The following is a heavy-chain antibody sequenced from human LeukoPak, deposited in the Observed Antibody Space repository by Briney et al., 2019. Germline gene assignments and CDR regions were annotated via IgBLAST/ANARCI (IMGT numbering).Heavy chain of an antibody. CDR3: ARDVLRFLEWLLDY. CDR2: IYYSGST. Sequence: SETLSLTCTVSGGSISSSSYYWGWIRQPPGKGLEWIGSIYYSGSTYYNPPLKSRVTISVDTSKNQFSLKLSSVTAADTAVYYCARDVLRFLEWLLDYWGQGTLVTVSS. D-gene: IGHD3-3*01. J-gene: IGHJ4*02. V-gene: IGHV4-39*07. CDR1: GGSISSSSYY.